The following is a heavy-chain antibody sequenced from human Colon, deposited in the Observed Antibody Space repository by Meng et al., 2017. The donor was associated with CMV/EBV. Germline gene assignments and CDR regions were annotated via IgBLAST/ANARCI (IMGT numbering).Heavy chain of an antibody. CDR2: IYHGVTT. V-gene: IGHV4-59*12. Sequence: LSCTVSGGSLSNYYWTWMRQPPGKGLEWIGYIYHGVTTHYNPSLNNRLTISLDTSKNQFSLSLRSVTAADTAVYYCVRVPDHWGQGTLVTVSS. CDR3: VRVPDH. CDR1: GGSLSNYY. J-gene: IGHJ5*02.